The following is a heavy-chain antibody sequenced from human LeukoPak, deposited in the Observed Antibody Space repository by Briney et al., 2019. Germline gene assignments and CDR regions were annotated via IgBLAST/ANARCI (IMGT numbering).Heavy chain of an antibody. J-gene: IGHJ4*02. Sequence: GGSLRLSCAASGFNFANHAMSWVRQTPGKGLEWVSAISGGGDITYYADSVTGRFTISRDNSKDTLFLQMHSLRPGDTAVYYCVREDTPATANYWGQGALVTISS. CDR2: ISGGGDIT. CDR3: VREDTPATANY. D-gene: IGHD2-21*02. CDR1: GFNFANHA. V-gene: IGHV3-23*01.